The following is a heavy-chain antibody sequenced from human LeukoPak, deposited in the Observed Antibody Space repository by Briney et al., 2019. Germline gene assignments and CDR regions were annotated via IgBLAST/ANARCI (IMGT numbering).Heavy chain of an antibody. CDR2: ISYDGSNK. D-gene: IGHD2-21*02. Sequence: QAGGSLRLSCAASGFTFSSYAMHWVRQAPGKGLEWVAVISYDGSNKYYADSVKGRFTISRDNSKNTLYLQMNSLRAEDTAVYYCARDNTLSVVTAILAFDIWGQGTMVTVSS. CDR1: GFTFSSYA. V-gene: IGHV3-30-3*01. CDR3: ARDNTLSVVTAILAFDI. J-gene: IGHJ3*02.